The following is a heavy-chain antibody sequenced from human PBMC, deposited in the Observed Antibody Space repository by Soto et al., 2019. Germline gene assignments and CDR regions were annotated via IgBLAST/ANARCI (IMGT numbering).Heavy chain of an antibody. J-gene: IGHJ6*02. CDR2: ISSSSSTI. Sequence: PGGSLRLSCAASGFTFSSYSMNWVRQAPGKGLEWVSYISSSSSTIYYADSVKGRFTISRDNAKNSLYLQMNSLRDEDTAVYYCARDVNFDNYYYYGMDVWGQGTTVTVSS. D-gene: IGHD3-9*01. CDR3: ARDVNFDNYYYYGMDV. CDR1: GFTFSSYS. V-gene: IGHV3-48*02.